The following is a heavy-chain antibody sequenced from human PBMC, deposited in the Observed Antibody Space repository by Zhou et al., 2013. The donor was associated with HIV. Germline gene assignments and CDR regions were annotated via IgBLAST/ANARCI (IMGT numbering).Heavy chain of an antibody. CDR2: ITPLFGAA. V-gene: IGHV1-69*05. CDR1: GGTFSNVG. J-gene: IGHJ4*02. Sequence: QVQLVQSGAEVKKPGSSVRVSCKASGGTFSNVGITWVRQAPRQGLEWMGGITPLFGAANYAQRFQGRVTISTDDSTSTAYMELNTLTSEDTAVYYCARGGAYCGGDCYSAYLDSWGQGTLVTVSS. CDR3: ARGGAYCGGDCYSAYLDS. D-gene: IGHD2-21*01.